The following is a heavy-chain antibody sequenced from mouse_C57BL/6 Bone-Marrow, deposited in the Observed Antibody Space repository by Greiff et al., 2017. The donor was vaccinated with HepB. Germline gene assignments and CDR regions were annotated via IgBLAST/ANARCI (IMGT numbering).Heavy chain of an antibody. CDR1: GYTFTSYW. CDR3: ARDPYYYAMDY. J-gene: IGHJ4*01. V-gene: IGHV1-69*01. CDR2: IDPSDSYT. Sequence: QVQLQQPGAELVMPGASVKLSCKASGYTFTSYWMHWVKQRPGQGLEWIGEIDPSDSYTNYNQKFKGKSTLTVDKSSSTAYMQLSSLTSEDSAVYDCARDPYYYAMDYWGQGTSVTVSS.